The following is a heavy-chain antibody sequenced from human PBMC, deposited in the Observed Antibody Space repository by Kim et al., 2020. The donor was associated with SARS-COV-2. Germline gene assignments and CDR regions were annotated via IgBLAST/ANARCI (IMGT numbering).Heavy chain of an antibody. CDR3: ATQMATTGYYFDY. CDR1: GGTFSSYA. V-gene: IGHV1-69*13. Sequence: SVKVSCKASGGTFSSYAISWVRQAPGQGLEWMGGIIPIFGTANYAQKFQGRVTITADESTSTAYMELSSLRSEDTAVYYCATQMATTGYYFDYWGQGTLVTVSS. D-gene: IGHD5-12*01. CDR2: IIPIFGTA. J-gene: IGHJ4*02.